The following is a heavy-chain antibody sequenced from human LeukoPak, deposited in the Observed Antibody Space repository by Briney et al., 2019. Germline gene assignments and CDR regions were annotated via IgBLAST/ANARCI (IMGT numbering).Heavy chain of an antibody. CDR2: INPNSGGT. CDR3: ARDLRAYYDSSGYYYYYYMDV. J-gene: IGHJ6*03. V-gene: IGHV1-2*02. Sequence: ASVKVSCKASGYTFTSYGISWVRQAPGQGLEWMGWINPNSGGTNYAQKFQGRVTMTRDTSISTAYMELSRLRSDDTAVYYCARDLRAYYDSSGYYYYYYMDVWGEGTTVTVSS. D-gene: IGHD3-22*01. CDR1: GYTFTSYG.